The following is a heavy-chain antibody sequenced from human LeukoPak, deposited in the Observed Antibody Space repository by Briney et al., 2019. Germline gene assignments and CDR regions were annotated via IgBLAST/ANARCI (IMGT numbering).Heavy chain of an antibody. Sequence: ASVKVSCTSSGFTFTDEYIHWVRQAPGQGLEWWGWINPYSGAINYAQKFQGRVTLTRDTSISTAYMELSRLTSGDTAVYYCARDPKSQLLLDYWGQGTLVTVSS. CDR2: INPYSGAI. V-gene: IGHV1-2*02. D-gene: IGHD2-2*01. J-gene: IGHJ4*02. CDR3: ARDPKSQLLLDY. CDR1: GFTFTDEY.